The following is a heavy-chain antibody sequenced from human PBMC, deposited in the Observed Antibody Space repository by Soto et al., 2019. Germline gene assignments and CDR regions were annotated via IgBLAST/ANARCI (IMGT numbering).Heavy chain of an antibody. V-gene: IGHV4-59*08. CDR2: IYYSGTT. J-gene: IGHJ4*02. CDR3: VTVNLVGAAYYFDY. D-gene: IGHD1-26*01. Sequence: SETLSLTCSVSGGSINNYYWTWIRQPPGKGLEWIGYIYYSGTTYSHPSLNSRVSISVDTSENQFSLRLTSVTAADTAVYYCVTVNLVGAAYYFDYWGPGTLVTVSS. CDR1: GGSINNYY.